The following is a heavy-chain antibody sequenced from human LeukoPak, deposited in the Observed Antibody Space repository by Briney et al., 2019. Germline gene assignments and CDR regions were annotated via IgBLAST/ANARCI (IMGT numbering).Heavy chain of an antibody. CDR1: GFTFSSYG. CDR2: IRGRGNYV. D-gene: IGHD5-12*01. CDR3: AKGGVYSGYDLSFEY. Sequence: PGGSLRLSCAASGFTFSSYGMHWVRQAPGKGLEWVSSIRGRGNYVYYADSVKGRFTIPRDNSKNTLYLQMNSLRADDTAVYYCAKGGVYSGYDLSFEYWGQGALVTVSS. J-gene: IGHJ4*02. V-gene: IGHV3-23*01.